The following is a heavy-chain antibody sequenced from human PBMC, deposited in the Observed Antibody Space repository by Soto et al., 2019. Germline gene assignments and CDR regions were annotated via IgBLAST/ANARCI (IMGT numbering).Heavy chain of an antibody. D-gene: IGHD3-10*01. CDR3: ARSMVRGVGFDY. J-gene: IGHJ4*02. CDR2: ISGSGGST. Sequence: EVQLLESGGGLVQPGGSLRLSCAASGFTFSSYAMSWVHQAPGKGLEWVSAISGSGGSTYYADSVKGRFTISRDNSKNTLYLQMNSLRAEDTAVYYCARSMVRGVGFDYWGQGTLVTVSS. CDR1: GFTFSSYA. V-gene: IGHV3-23*01.